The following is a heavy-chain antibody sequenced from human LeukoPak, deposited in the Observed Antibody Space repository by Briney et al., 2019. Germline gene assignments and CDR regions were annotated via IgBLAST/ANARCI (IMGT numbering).Heavy chain of an antibody. Sequence: PSETLSLSCAVSGCSINSGYCWGWIRQPPGKGLEWIGGIDHSGNTHCNPSLKNRVTISADTSKNEFSLKLSSVTATDTAVYYCARVPHSVEGSMKAVFIHYFDYWGQGSLVTVSS. V-gene: IGHV4-38-2*01. D-gene: IGHD3-22*01. CDR2: IDHSGNT. CDR3: ARVPHSVEGSMKAVFIHYFDY. J-gene: IGHJ4*02. CDR1: GCSINSGYC.